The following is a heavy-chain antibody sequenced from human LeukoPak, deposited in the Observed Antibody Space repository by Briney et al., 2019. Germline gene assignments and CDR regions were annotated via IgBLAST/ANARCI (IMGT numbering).Heavy chain of an antibody. CDR2: IYYSGST. V-gene: IGHV4-39*01. D-gene: IGHD3-16*02. J-gene: IGHJ4*02. CDR1: GGSISSSFYY. CDR3: YVWGSYRYTGKYDY. Sequence: NPSETLSLTCTVSGGSISSSFYYWGWIRQPPGKGLEWIGSIYYSGSTYYNPSLKSRVTISVDTSKNQFSLKLSSVTAADTAVYYCYVWGSYRYTGKYDYWGQGTLVTVSS.